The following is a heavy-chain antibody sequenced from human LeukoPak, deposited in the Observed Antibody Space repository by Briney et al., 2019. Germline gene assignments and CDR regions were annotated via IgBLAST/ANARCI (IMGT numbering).Heavy chain of an antibody. J-gene: IGHJ4*02. CDR3: ARDLWDYDFWSGYFDY. Sequence: WGSLRLSCAASGFTFSSYWMSWVRQAPGKGLEWVANIKQDGSEKYYGDSVKGRFTISRDNAKNSLYLQMNSLRAQDTAVYYCARDLWDYDFWSGYFDYWGQGTLVTVSS. CDR1: GFTFSSYW. D-gene: IGHD3-3*01. V-gene: IGHV3-7*01. CDR2: IKQDGSEK.